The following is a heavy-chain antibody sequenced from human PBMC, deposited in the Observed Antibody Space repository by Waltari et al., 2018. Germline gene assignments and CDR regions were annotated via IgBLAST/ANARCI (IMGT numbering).Heavy chain of an antibody. D-gene: IGHD5-18*01. CDR1: GFTFSSYW. V-gene: IGHV3-7*04. Sequence: EVQLVESGGGLVQPGGSLRLSCAASGFTFSSYWMSWVRQAPGKGLELVANRKQDGSEKYYVDSVKGRFTISRDNAKNSLYLQMNSLRAEDTAVYYCARDIPDATAMVEEYYFDYWGQGTLVTVSS. CDR2: RKQDGSEK. J-gene: IGHJ4*02. CDR3: ARDIPDATAMVEEYYFDY.